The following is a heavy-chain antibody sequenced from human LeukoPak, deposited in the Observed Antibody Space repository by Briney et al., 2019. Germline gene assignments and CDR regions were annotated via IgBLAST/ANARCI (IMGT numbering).Heavy chain of an antibody. Sequence: SVKVSCKASGGTFSSYAISWVRQAPGQGLEWMGGIIPIFGTANYAQKFQGRVTITTDESTSTAYMELSSLRSEDTAVYYCARGGAQAARQSIFDYWGQGTLVTVSS. CDR1: GGTFSSYA. CDR3: ARGGAQAARQSIFDY. V-gene: IGHV1-69*05. J-gene: IGHJ4*02. CDR2: IIPIFGTA. D-gene: IGHD6-6*01.